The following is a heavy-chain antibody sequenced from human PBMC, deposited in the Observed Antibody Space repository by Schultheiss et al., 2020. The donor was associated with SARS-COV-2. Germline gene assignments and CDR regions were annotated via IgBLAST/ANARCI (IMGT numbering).Heavy chain of an antibody. D-gene: IGHD2/OR15-2a*01. CDR1: GFTFSSYS. J-gene: IGHJ5*02. V-gene: IGHV3-48*04. Sequence: GGSLRLSCAASGFTFSSYSMNWVRQAPGKGLEWVSYISSSGSTIYYADSVKGRFTISRDNAKNSLYLQMNSLRAEDTAVYYCARDTSDLYGPGPFDPWGQGTLVTVSS. CDR2: ISSSGSTI. CDR3: ARDTSDLYGPGPFDP.